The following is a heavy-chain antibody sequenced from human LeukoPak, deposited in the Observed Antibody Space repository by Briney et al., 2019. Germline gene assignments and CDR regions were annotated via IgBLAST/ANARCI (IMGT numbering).Heavy chain of an antibody. D-gene: IGHD3-22*01. J-gene: IGHJ4*02. CDR2: IKQDGSEK. CDR1: GFTFSSYW. V-gene: IGHV3-7*01. CDR3: ARGDTGFDCYDSSGYYYVTFFDY. Sequence: PGGSLRLSCAASGFTFSSYWMSWVRQAPGKGLEWVANIKQDGSEKYYVDSVKGRFTISRDNAKNSLYLQMNSLRAEDTAVYYCARGDTGFDCYDSSGYYYVTFFDYWGQGTLVTVSS.